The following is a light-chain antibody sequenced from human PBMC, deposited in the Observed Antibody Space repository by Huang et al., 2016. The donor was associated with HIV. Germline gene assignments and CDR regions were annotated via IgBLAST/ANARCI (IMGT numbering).Light chain of an antibody. CDR2: KLS. Sequence: DVLLTQSPLSLPVTLGQPSFITCMSNQSLVYGDGNIYLNWFHQRPGHSPRRLIYKLSNRDSGGPDRCSAGGAGTDVTLWISGVEAEDVGDYYCMQASHGAATFGQGTRVDIK. CDR3: MQASHGAAT. V-gene: IGKV2-30*01. J-gene: IGKJ1*01. CDR1: QSLVYGDGNIY.